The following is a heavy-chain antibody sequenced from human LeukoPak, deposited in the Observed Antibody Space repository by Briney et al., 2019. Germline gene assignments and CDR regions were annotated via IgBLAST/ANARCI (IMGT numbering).Heavy chain of an antibody. CDR1: GGSISSYY. CDR3: ARVRGDYDSSGYYYAEYFQH. Sequence: PSETLSLTCTVSGGSISSYYWSWIRQPPGKGLEWIGYIYYSGSTNYNPSLKSRVTISVDTSKNQFSLKLSSVTAAGTAVYYCARVRGDYDSSGYYYAEYFQHWGQGTLVTVSS. CDR2: IYYSGST. J-gene: IGHJ1*01. V-gene: IGHV4-59*01. D-gene: IGHD3-22*01.